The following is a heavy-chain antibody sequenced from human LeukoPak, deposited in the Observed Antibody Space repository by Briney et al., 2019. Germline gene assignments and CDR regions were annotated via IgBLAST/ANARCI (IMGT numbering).Heavy chain of an antibody. J-gene: IGHJ4*02. CDR3: AREQGIAAAGTDY. Sequence: GGSLRLSCAASGFTFSSYGMHWVRQAPGKGLEWVAVIWYDGSNKYYADSVKGRFTIPRDNSKNTLYLQMNSLRAEDTAVYYCAREQGIAAAGTDYWGQGTLVTVSS. CDR2: IWYDGSNK. CDR1: GFTFSSYG. D-gene: IGHD6-13*01. V-gene: IGHV3-33*01.